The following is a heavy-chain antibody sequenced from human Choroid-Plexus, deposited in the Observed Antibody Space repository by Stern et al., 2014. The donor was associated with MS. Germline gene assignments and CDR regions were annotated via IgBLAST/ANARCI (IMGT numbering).Heavy chain of an antibody. CDR1: GYAFTNYW. CDR3: ARQIYFGPGSYPPFMDVRNGFDP. CDR2: VHPDDADT. V-gene: IGHV5-51*01. D-gene: IGHD3-10*01. J-gene: IGHJ5*02. Sequence: VQLVQSGPEVKKSGESLKISCKGSGYAFTNYWIAWVRQMPGKGLEWMGNVHPDDADTRYSTYFQGHVTLSADKSISTADLQWSSLMASDTAMYYCARQIYFGPGSYPPFMDVRNGFDPWGQGTLVTVSS.